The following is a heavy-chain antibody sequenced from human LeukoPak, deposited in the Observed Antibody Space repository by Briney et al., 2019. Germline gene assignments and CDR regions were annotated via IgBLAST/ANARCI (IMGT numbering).Heavy chain of an antibody. Sequence: GPSMKVSCKASGYTFTGHSIHWVRQAPGQGLEWMGWVSPKSGGTKYAQKFQGRVTMTRDTSISTAYMELTSLRSDDTAVYYCARDPGVTNWFDPWGQGTLVTVSS. V-gene: IGHV1-2*02. D-gene: IGHD2-21*02. CDR3: ARDPGVTNWFDP. CDR1: GYTFTGHS. CDR2: VSPKSGGT. J-gene: IGHJ5*02.